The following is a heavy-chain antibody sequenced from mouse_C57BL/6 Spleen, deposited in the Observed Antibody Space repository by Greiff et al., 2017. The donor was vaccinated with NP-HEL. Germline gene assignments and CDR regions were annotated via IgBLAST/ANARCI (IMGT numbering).Heavy chain of an antibody. Sequence: QVQLQQPGAELVKPGASVKLSCKASGYTFTSYWMHWVKQRPGQGLEWIGMIHPNSGSTNYNEKFKSKATLTVGTSSSTAYMQLSSLTSEDSAVYYCARRNYDLDYWGQGTTLTVSS. D-gene: IGHD2-4*01. V-gene: IGHV1-64*01. CDR2: IHPNSGST. CDR3: ARRNYDLDY. J-gene: IGHJ2*01. CDR1: GYTFTSYW.